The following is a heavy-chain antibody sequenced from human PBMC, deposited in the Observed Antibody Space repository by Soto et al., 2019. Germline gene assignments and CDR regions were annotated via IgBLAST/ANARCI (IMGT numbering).Heavy chain of an antibody. D-gene: IGHD6-13*01. V-gene: IGHV3-7*03. CDR2: IKQDGSEK. CDR3: GNSIAAGGKG. J-gene: IGHJ4*02. CDR1: GFTFSSHW. Sequence: GGSLRLSCAASGFTFSSHWMSWVRQTPGKGLEWVANIKQDGSEKYYVDSVKGRFTISRDNAKKSLYLQMNNVRAEDTAVYYCGNSIAAGGKGWGQGTLVTVSS.